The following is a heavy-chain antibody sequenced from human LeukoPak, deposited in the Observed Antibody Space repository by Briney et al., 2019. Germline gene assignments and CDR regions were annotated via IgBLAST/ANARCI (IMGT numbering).Heavy chain of an antibody. CDR1: GGSFSGYY. D-gene: IGHD3-22*01. Sequence: ASETLSLTCAVYGGSFSGYYWSWIRQPPGKGLEWIGEINHSGSTNYNPSLKSRVTISVDTSKNQLSLKLSSVTAADTAVYYCARGKIGYDSSGYYSHLDYWGQGTLVTVSS. J-gene: IGHJ4*02. CDR2: INHSGST. CDR3: ARGKIGYDSSGYYSHLDY. V-gene: IGHV4-34*01.